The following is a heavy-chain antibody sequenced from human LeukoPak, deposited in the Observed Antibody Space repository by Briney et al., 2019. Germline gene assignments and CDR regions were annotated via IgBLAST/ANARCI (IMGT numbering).Heavy chain of an antibody. Sequence: SETLSLTCAVYGGSFSGYYWSWIRQPPGKGLEWIGEINHSGSTNCNPSLKSRVTISVDTSKNQFSLKLSSVTAADTAVYYCAIFSGSSLAFDIWGQGTMVTVSS. V-gene: IGHV4-34*01. CDR3: AIFSGSSLAFDI. J-gene: IGHJ3*02. CDR1: GGSFSGYY. D-gene: IGHD3-10*02. CDR2: INHSGST.